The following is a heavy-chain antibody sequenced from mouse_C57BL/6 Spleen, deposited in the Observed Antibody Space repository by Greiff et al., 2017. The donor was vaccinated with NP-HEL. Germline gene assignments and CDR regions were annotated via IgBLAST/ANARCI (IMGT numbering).Heavy chain of an antibody. CDR1: GYTFTDYN. J-gene: IGHJ4*01. Sequence: EVQRVESGPELVKPGASVKIPCKASGYTFTDYNMDWVKQSHGKSLEWIGDINPNNGGTIYNQKFKGKATLTVDKSSSTAYMELRSLTSEDTAVYYCARYYGSSSYAMDYWGQGTSVTVSS. CDR2: INPNNGGT. D-gene: IGHD1-1*01. V-gene: IGHV1-18*01. CDR3: ARYYGSSSYAMDY.